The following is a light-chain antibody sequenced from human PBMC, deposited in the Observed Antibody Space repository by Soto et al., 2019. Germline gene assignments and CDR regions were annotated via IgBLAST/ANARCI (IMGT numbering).Light chain of an antibody. CDR1: QSVGSN. V-gene: IGKV3-15*01. CDR2: GAS. Sequence: EIVMTQSPATLSVSPGERATLSCRASQSVGSNLAWYQQRPGQAPRLLMYGASTRAPGIPARFSASGAGTEFTISISSLQAQNIAVDHDLRHRPSPSFGQAT. J-gene: IGKJ1*01. CDR3: LRHRPSPS.